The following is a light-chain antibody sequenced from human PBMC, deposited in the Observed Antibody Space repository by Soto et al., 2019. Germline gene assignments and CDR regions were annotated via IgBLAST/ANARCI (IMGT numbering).Light chain of an antibody. J-gene: IGLJ1*01. CDR2: EVS. CDR1: SSDVGGYNY. CDR3: SSYSSSTIYV. V-gene: IGLV2-14*01. Sequence: QSALTQPASVSGSPGQSIAVSCTGTSSDVGGYNYVSWYQQHPGKAPKLIIFEVSNRPSGVSDRFSGSKSGSTASLTISGLQADDEADYYCSSYSSSTIYVFGTGTKLTVL.